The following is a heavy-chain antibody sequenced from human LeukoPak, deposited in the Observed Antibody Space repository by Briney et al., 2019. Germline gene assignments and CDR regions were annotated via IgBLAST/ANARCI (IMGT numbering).Heavy chain of an antibody. D-gene: IGHD2-15*01. CDR1: GGSISSYY. CDR3: ARPTEGYCRGRSSYSYYYYMDV. Sequence: SETLSLTCTVSGGSISSYYWSWIRQPPGRGLEWIGYIYYSGSTYYNPSLKSRVTISVDTSKNQFSLKLSSVTAADTAVYYCARPTEGYCRGRSSYSYYYYMDVWGKGTTVTVSS. V-gene: IGHV4-59*01. J-gene: IGHJ6*03. CDR2: IYYSGST.